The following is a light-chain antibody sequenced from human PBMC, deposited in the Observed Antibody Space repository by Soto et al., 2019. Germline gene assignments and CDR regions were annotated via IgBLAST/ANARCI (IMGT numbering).Light chain of an antibody. V-gene: IGLV2-14*01. Sequence: QSALTQPASLSGSPGQSITISCTGTSSDIGAYDYVSWFQQHPGRAPKPMISEVNNRPSGVSNRFSGSKSGNTAYLTISGLQVEDEADYFCFSFTTTSTHVFGTGTKSPS. CDR1: SSDIGAYDY. J-gene: IGLJ1*01. CDR3: FSFTTTSTHV. CDR2: EVN.